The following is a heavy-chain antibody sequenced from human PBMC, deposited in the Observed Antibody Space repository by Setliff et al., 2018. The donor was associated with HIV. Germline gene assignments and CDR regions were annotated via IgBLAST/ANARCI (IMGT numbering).Heavy chain of an antibody. V-gene: IGHV5-51*01. CDR1: GYSFTTYW. CDR3: ARTTSSKWEKCYFYV. CDR2: IYSGDSET. J-gene: IGHJ2*01. D-gene: IGHD4-4*01. Sequence: GESLKISCRGSGYSFTTYWIAWVRQLPGKGLEWMGIIYSGDSETRYSPAFRGHVPVSVDKSINTAYLHWNSLKASDTAIYYCARTTSSKWEKCYFYVWGRGTLVTVSS.